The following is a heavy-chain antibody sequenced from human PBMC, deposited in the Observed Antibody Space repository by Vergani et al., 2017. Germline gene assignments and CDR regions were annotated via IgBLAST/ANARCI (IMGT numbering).Heavy chain of an antibody. CDR3: AGDLRAMVVAAEGDD. CDR1: GFTFSSYS. Sequence: EVQLVESGGGLVKPGGSLRLSCAASGFTFSSYSMNWVRQAPGKGLEWVSSISSSSSYIYYADSVKGRFTISRENAKNSLYLQMNSLRAEDTAVYYCAGDLRAMVVAAEGDDWSQGTLVTVSS. V-gene: IGHV3-21*01. J-gene: IGHJ4*02. CDR2: ISSSSSYI. D-gene: IGHD2-15*01.